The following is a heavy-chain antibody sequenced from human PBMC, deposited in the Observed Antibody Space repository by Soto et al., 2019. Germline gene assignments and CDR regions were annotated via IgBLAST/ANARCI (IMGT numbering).Heavy chain of an antibody. CDR2: IRAYNGNT. V-gene: IGHV1-18*01. J-gene: IGHJ5*02. Sequence: QVQLVQSGAEVKKPGASVKVSCKASGYTFTTNGTSWGRQAPEQGLEGRGWIRAYNGNTNYAQKLQGRVTVTTDTSTSTAYMELRSLRSDDTAVYYCARDYRDSSSGRNWFDPWGQGTLVTVSS. D-gene: IGHD6-6*01. CDR3: ARDYRDSSSGRNWFDP. CDR1: GYTFTTNG.